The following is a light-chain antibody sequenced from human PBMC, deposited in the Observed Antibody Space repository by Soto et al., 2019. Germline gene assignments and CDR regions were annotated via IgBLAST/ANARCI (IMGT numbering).Light chain of an antibody. J-gene: IGKJ2*01. CDR2: WAS. V-gene: IGKV4-1*01. Sequence: DIVMTQSPDSLAVSLGERATINCKSSQSVLYSSNNRNYLSWFQQKPGQPPKLLFYWASTRESGVPDRFSGSGSGTDFTLTISSLQAEDVAFYYCQQSYATPFTFGQGTKLEIK. CDR1: QSVLYSSNNRNY. CDR3: QQSYATPFT.